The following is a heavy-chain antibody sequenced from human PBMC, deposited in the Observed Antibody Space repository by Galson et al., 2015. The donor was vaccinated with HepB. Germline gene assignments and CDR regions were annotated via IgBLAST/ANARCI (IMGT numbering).Heavy chain of an antibody. CDR1: GGSISSGDYY. Sequence: TLSLTCTVSGGSISSGDYYWSWIRQPPGKGLEWIGYIYYSGSAHYNPSLKSRLTISVDTSKNHFSLKLTSVTAADTAVYYCARGNEFWSGSGYYGMDVWGQGTTVTVSS. CDR2: IYYSGSA. J-gene: IGHJ6*02. D-gene: IGHD3-3*01. CDR3: ARGNEFWSGSGYYGMDV. V-gene: IGHV4-30-4*01.